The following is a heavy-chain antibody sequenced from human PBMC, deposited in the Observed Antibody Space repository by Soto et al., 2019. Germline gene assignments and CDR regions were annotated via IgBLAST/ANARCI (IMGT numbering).Heavy chain of an antibody. CDR2: IYYSGTT. J-gene: IGHJ5*02. CDR3: ASAASPYFDLLSAFHP. D-gene: IGHD3-9*01. Sequence: SETLSLTCTVSGGPLSSGSYYWSWIRQSPGQGLEWIGYIYYSGTTKYNPSLKSRVSISVDTSKNQFSLRLTSLSAADTAVYYCASAASPYFDLLSAFHPWGQGTLVTVSS. CDR1: GGPLSSGSYY. V-gene: IGHV4-61*01.